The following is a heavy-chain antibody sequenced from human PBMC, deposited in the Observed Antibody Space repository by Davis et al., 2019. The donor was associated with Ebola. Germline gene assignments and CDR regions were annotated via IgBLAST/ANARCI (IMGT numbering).Heavy chain of an antibody. CDR3: AKGWVRVAALLFDY. D-gene: IGHD6-6*01. Sequence: GESLKISCAASGFTFSSYAMSWVRQAPGKGLVWVSRINSDGSSTSYADSVKGWFTISRDNSKNTLYLQMNSLRAEDTAVYYCAKGWVRVAALLFDYWGQGTLVTVSS. CDR1: GFTFSSYA. V-gene: IGHV3-23*01. CDR2: INSDGSST. J-gene: IGHJ4*02.